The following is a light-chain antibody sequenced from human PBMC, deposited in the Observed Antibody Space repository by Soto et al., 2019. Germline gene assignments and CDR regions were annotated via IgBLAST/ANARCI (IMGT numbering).Light chain of an antibody. CDR3: QQYDSLPLT. V-gene: IGKV1-33*01. CDR1: EHINNY. CDR2: DAF. Sequence: DIQMTQSPPSLSASVGDRVTITCQASEHINNYLNWYQQIPGKAPKLLIYDAFNLAAGAPSRFSGSGSGTAFTFAISGLQPDDVATYYCQQYDSLPLTVGGGTKVDIK. J-gene: IGKJ4*01.